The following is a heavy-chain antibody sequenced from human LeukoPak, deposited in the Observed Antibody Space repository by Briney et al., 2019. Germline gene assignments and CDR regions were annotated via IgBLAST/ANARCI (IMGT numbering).Heavy chain of an antibody. CDR1: GFTFSSYW. CDR2: IKQDGSEK. J-gene: IGHJ6*02. V-gene: IGHV3-7*01. Sequence: GGSLRLSRAASGFTFSSYWMSWVRQAPGKGLEWVASIKQDGSEKYYADSVKGRFTISRDNSKNTLYLQMNSLRAEDTAVYYCAKDFSNSDGISYYYYGMDVWGQGTTVTVSS. D-gene: IGHD5-18*01. CDR3: AKDFSNSDGISYYYYGMDV.